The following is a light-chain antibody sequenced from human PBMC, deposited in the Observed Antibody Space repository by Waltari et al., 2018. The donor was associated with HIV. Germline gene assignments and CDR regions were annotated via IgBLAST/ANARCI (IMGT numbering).Light chain of an antibody. Sequence: QSVLTQPPSVSAAPGQKVTISCSGSSSNIGNNYVSWYQQLPGTAPKLLIYENTQRPSGFPDRFSGSKSGTSATLGITGLRTGDEADYYCGTWDTRLSAVVFGGGTKLTVL. J-gene: IGLJ2*01. CDR1: SSNIGNNY. CDR2: ENT. CDR3: GTWDTRLSAVV. V-gene: IGLV1-51*02.